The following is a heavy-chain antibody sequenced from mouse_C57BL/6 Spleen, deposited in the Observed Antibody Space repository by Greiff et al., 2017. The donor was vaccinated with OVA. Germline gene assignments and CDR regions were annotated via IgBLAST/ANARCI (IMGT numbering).Heavy chain of an antibody. CDR2: IYPGDGDT. CDR1: GYAFSSSW. D-gene: IGHD4-1*01. CDR3: ASSLGRGFAY. V-gene: IGHV1-82*01. J-gene: IGHJ3*01. Sequence: VKLMESGPELVKPGASVKISCKASGYAFSSSWMNWVKQRPGKGLEWIGRIYPGDGDTNYNGKFKGKATLTADKSSSTAYMQRSSLTSEDSAVYFCASSLGRGFAYWGQGTLVTVSA.